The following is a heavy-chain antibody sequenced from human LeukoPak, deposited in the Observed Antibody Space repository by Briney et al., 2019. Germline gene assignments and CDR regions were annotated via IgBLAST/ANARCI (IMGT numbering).Heavy chain of an antibody. CDR3: ARGRSDYDILTGYWTMSYMDV. Sequence: SETLSLTCTVSGGSMSNSSYYWGWIRQPPGKGLEWIGSIYYTGSTYYNPSFKSRVTISVDTSKNQFSLKLSSVTAADTAVYYCARGRSDYDILTGYWTMSYMDVWGKGTTVTISS. D-gene: IGHD3-9*01. CDR1: GGSMSNSSYY. V-gene: IGHV4-39*07. J-gene: IGHJ6*03. CDR2: IYYTGST.